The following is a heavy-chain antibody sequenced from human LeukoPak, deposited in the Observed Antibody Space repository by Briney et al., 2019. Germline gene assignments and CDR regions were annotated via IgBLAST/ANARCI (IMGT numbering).Heavy chain of an antibody. CDR1: GYTFTGYY. J-gene: IGHJ4*02. D-gene: IGHD3-10*01. Sequence: GASVKVSCKASGYTFTGYYMHWVRQAPGQGLEWMGWINPNSGGTNYAQKLQGRVTMTTDTSTSTAYMELRSLRSDDTAVYYCARPKYGSGSYYPLPFDYWGQGTLVTVSS. V-gene: IGHV1-2*02. CDR2: INPNSGGT. CDR3: ARPKYGSGSYYPLPFDY.